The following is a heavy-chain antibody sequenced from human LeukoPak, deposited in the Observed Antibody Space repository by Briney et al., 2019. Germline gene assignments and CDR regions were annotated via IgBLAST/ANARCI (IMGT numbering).Heavy chain of an antibody. CDR1: GGSLSSVDYY. J-gene: IGHJ5*02. CDR3: ARDMRPYNWFDP. CDR2: IYYSGNT. Sequence: PPETLSLTCTVSGGSLSSVDYYWSWIRQPPGSGLEWIGYIYYSGNTYYNPSLKSRITISVDTSKNQFSLELRSVTAADTAVYYCARDMRPYNWFDPWGQGTPVTVSS. V-gene: IGHV4-30-4*01. D-gene: IGHD2-2*01.